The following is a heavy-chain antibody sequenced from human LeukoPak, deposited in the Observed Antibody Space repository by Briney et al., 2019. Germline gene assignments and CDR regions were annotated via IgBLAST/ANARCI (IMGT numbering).Heavy chain of an antibody. Sequence: GGSLRLSCVASGITFSSYSMNWVRQAPGKGLEWVSYISSFSGTINYADSVKGRFTISRGNSKNSLYLQMNSLRAEDTAVYYCARDQGGVGYWGQGTLVTVSS. CDR3: ARDQGGVGY. CDR1: GITFSSYS. CDR2: ISSFSGTI. J-gene: IGHJ4*02. D-gene: IGHD3-16*01. V-gene: IGHV3-48*01.